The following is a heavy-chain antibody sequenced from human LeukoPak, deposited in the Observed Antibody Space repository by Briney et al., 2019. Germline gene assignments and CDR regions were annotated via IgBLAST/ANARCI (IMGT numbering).Heavy chain of an antibody. CDR2: IKQDGSEK. Sequence: GGSLRLSCAASGFTFSSYWMSWVRQAPGKGLEWVANIKQDGSEKYYVDSVKGRFTISRDNAKNSLYLQMNSLRAEDTAVYYCARGGAYSSSWLVDYWGQGTLVTVSS. D-gene: IGHD6-13*01. CDR1: GFTFSSYW. J-gene: IGHJ4*02. CDR3: ARGGAYSSSWLVDY. V-gene: IGHV3-7*01.